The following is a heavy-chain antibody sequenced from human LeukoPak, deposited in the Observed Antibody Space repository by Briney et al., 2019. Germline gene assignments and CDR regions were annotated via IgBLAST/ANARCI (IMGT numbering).Heavy chain of an antibody. J-gene: IGHJ3*01. V-gene: IGHV3-30-3*01. CDR3: ARESGWGLPHAFDF. D-gene: IGHD3-10*01. CDR1: GFTFSSYP. Sequence: GGSLRLSFAASGFTFSSYPLHWVRQAPGRGLEWVTLISYDGSKIYYADSAKGRFTISRDNSKNTLYLQMNSLRAEDTAVYYCARESGWGLPHAFDFWGQGTMITVSS. CDR2: ISYDGSKI.